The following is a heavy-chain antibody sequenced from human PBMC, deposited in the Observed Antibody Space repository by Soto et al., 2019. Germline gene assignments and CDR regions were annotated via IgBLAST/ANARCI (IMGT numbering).Heavy chain of an antibody. CDR2: ISGSGGST. Sequence: EVQLLESGGGLVQPGGSLRLSCAASGFTFSSYAMSWVRQAPGKGLEWVSAISGSGGSTYYADSVKGRCTISRDNSKNTLYLRMNSLRAEDTAVYYCAKGPYKVYAFDIWGQGTMVTVSS. CDR3: AKGPYKVYAFDI. D-gene: IGHD1-20*01. CDR1: GFTFSSYA. V-gene: IGHV3-23*01. J-gene: IGHJ3*02.